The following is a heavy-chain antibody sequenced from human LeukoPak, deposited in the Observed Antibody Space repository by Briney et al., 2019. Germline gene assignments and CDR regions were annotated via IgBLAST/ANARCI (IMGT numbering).Heavy chain of an antibody. J-gene: IGHJ4*02. CDR1: GITLSNYG. Sequence: PGGSLRLSCAVSGITLSNYGMSWVRQAPGKGLEWVAGISDSGGSTKYADSVKGLFTIARDNRKNTLYLQMNSLRAEDTAVYFCAKRGVVIRVILVGFHKEAYYFESWGQGALVTVSS. D-gene: IGHD3/OR15-3a*01. CDR2: ISDSGGST. CDR3: AKRGVVIRVILVGFHKEAYYFES. V-gene: IGHV3-23*01.